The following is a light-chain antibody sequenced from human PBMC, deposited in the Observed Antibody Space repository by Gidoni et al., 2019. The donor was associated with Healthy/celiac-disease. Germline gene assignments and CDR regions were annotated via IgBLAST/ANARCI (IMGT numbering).Light chain of an antibody. V-gene: IGKV3-20*01. CDR2: GAS. Sequence: ENVLTQSPGTLSLSPGERATLSCRASQSVSSSYLAWYQQKPGQAPRLLIYGASSRATVIPDRFSGSGSGTDFTLTISRLEPEDFAVYYCQQYGSSPWTFGQXTKVEIK. CDR3: QQYGSSPWT. CDR1: QSVSSSY. J-gene: IGKJ1*01.